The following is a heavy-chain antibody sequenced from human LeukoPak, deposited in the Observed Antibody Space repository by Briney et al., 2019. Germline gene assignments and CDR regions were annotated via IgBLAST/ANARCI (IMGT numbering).Heavy chain of an antibody. J-gene: IGHJ4*02. CDR2: IYTSGRT. Sequence: SETLSLTCTVSGDSISTSNSYWGWIRQPPGKGLEWIGRIYTSGRTNYNPSLKSRVTISVDTSKNQFSLRLSSVTAADTAFYYCASGRGDYWGQGTLVTVSS. D-gene: IGHD1-26*01. CDR3: ASGRGDY. V-gene: IGHV4-39*07. CDR1: GDSISTSNSY.